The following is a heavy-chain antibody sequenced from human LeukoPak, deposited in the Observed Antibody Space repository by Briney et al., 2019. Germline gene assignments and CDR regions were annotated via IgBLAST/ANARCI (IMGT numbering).Heavy chain of an antibody. J-gene: IGHJ4*02. CDR3: ARRSDFWSPVSDYSFDY. Sequence: SETLSLTCSVSGGSITGYYWSWIRQPPGKGLEWIGYLYYSGGTTYNPSLKSRVTISADTSQNQFSLKLSSVTAADTAVYYCARRSDFWSPVSDYSFDYWGQGALVTVSS. CDR1: GGSITGYY. V-gene: IGHV4-59*08. D-gene: IGHD3-3*01. CDR2: LYYSGGT.